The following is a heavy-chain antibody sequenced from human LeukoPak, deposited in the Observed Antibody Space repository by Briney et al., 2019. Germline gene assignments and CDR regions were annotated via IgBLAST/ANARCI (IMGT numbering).Heavy chain of an antibody. J-gene: IGHJ4*02. CDR1: GGTFSSYA. V-gene: IGHV1-8*03. CDR2: MNPNSGNA. CDR3: ARGVRRVVPAAEYYFDY. D-gene: IGHD2-2*01. Sequence: ASVKVSCKASGGTFSSYAISWVRQATGQGLEWMGWMNPNSGNAGYAQKFQGRVTITRNTSISTAYMELSSLGSEDTAVYYCARGVRRVVPAAEYYFDYWGQGTLVTVSS.